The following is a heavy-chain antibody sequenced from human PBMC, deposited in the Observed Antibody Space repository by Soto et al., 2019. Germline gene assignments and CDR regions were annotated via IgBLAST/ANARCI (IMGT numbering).Heavy chain of an antibody. CDR1: GFTFTRYS. V-gene: IGHV3-21*06. Sequence: PGGSLRLACAASGFTFTRYSMNWVRQAPGKGLEWVSSISSTTNYIYYGDSMKGRFTISRDNAKNSLYLEMNSLRAEDTAVYYCARESEDLTSNFDYWGQGTLVTVS. CDR3: ARESEDLTSNFDY. CDR2: ISSTTNYI. J-gene: IGHJ4*02.